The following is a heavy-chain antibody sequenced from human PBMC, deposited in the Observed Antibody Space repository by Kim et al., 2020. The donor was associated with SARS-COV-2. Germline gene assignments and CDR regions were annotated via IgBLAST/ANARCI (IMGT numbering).Heavy chain of an antibody. V-gene: IGHV3-23*01. Sequence: GGSLRLSCAASGFTFSSYAMSWVRQAPGKGLEWVSAISGSGGSTYYADSVKGRFTISRDNSKNTLYLQMNSLRAEDTAVYYCAKDPYSSGWWGIDYWGQGTLVTVSS. CDR3: AKDPYSSGWWGIDY. D-gene: IGHD6-19*01. J-gene: IGHJ4*02. CDR1: GFTFSSYA. CDR2: ISGSGGST.